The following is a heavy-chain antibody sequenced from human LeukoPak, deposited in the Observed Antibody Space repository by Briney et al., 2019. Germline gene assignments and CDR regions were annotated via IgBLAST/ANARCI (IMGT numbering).Heavy chain of an antibody. V-gene: IGHV4-39*07. Sequence: SETLSLTCIVSGGSISSDSYYWGWLRQPPGKGLEWIGSIYYSGNTYYNPSLKSRVTISVDTSKNQFSLKLSSVTAADTAVYYCARDSVRRDAFDIWGQGTMVTVSS. CDR3: ARDSVRRDAFDI. D-gene: IGHD1-1*01. CDR1: GGSISSDSYY. CDR2: IYYSGNT. J-gene: IGHJ3*02.